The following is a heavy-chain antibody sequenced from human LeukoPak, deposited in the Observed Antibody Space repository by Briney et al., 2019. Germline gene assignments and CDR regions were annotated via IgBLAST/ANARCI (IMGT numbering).Heavy chain of an antibody. J-gene: IGHJ4*02. CDR1: GYTFTSYD. CDR3: ARDPSSQLLPDY. D-gene: IGHD2-2*01. CDR2: ISAYNGNT. V-gene: IGHV1-18*01. Sequence: ASVKVSCKASGYTFTSYDINWVRQATGQGLEWMGWISAYNGNTNYAQKLQGRVTMTTDTSTSTAYMELRSLRSDDTAVYYCARDPSSQLLPDYWGQGTLVTVSS.